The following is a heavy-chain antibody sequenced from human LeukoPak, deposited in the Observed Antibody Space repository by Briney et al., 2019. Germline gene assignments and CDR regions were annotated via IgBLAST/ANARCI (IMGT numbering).Heavy chain of an antibody. D-gene: IGHD3-9*01. CDR3: ARAYYDILTTDS. J-gene: IGHJ4*02. V-gene: IGHV3-66*01. Sequence: GGSLRLSCTASGFTVRTNYMSWVRQAPGKGLEWVSVIYSSGDTYYADSVKGRFTISRDDSKNTLYLQMNSLRAEDTAVYFCARAYYDILTTDSWGQGTLVSVSS. CDR2: IYSSGDT. CDR1: GFTVRTNY.